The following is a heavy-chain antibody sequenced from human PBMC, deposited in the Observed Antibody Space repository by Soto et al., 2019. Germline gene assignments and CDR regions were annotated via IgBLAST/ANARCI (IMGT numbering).Heavy chain of an antibody. J-gene: IGHJ3*02. CDR1: GFTFSSDA. Sequence: GSLRLSCAASGFTFSSDAMHWVRRAPGKGLEWVAFIWNDGSNKHYADSVKGRFIISRDNSENTLYLQMNSLRAEDTAVYFCARDPGGSGYAFDMWGQGTMVTVSS. D-gene: IGHD6-25*01. V-gene: IGHV3-33*01. CDR3: ARDPGGSGYAFDM. CDR2: IWNDGSNK.